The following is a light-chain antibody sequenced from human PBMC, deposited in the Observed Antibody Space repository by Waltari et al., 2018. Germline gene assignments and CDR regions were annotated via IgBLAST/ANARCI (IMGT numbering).Light chain of an antibody. Sequence: QSVLTQAPSASGTPGQRVTISCSGSSSNLGRNFVFWYQLLPGMAPKLLLFRNNQRPSGVPVRFSGSKSGTSASLAMSGLRSEDEADYSCAAWDDSLRGPVFGTGTKLTVL. V-gene: IGLV1-47*01. CDR3: AAWDDSLRGPV. CDR2: RNN. J-gene: IGLJ3*02. CDR1: SSNLGRNF.